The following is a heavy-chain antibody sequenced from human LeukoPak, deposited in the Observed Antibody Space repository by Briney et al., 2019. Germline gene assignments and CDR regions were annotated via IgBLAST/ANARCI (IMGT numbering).Heavy chain of an antibody. CDR2: INHVGST. CDR1: GGSFSGYY. Sequence: PSETLSLTCAVYGGSFSGYYWSWIRQPPGKGLDWIGEINHVGSTTYSPSLKSRVTISVDTSKSQFSLKLSSVTAADTALYYCATVEMASSDAFDIWGQGTMVTVSS. D-gene: IGHD5-24*01. V-gene: IGHV4-34*01. J-gene: IGHJ3*02. CDR3: ATVEMASSDAFDI.